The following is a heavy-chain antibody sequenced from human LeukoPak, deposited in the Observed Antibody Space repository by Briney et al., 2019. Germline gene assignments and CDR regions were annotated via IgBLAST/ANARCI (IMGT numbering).Heavy chain of an antibody. D-gene: IGHD2-15*01. Sequence: GGSLRLSCAASGFTFSSYGMSWVRQAPGKGLEWVSAISGSGGSTYYADSVKGRFTISRDNSKNTLYLQMNSLRAEDTAVYYCAKDRSDCSGGSCYSFFWMRPFDYWGQGTLVTVSS. CDR1: GFTFSSYG. V-gene: IGHV3-23*01. J-gene: IGHJ4*02. CDR2: ISGSGGST. CDR3: AKDRSDCSGGSCYSFFWMRPFDY.